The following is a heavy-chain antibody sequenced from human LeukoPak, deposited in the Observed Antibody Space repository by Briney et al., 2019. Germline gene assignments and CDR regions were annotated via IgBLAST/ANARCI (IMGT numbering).Heavy chain of an antibody. V-gene: IGHV3-30*18. CDR2: ISYDGSNK. J-gene: IGHJ4*02. D-gene: IGHD6-13*01. Sequence: GGSLRLSCAASGFTFSSYGMHWVRQAPGKGLEWVAVISYDGSNKYYADSVKGRFTISRDNSKNTLYLQMNSLRAEDTAVYYCAKVASIAAAGEFGSWGQGTLVTVSS. CDR1: GFTFSSYG. CDR3: AKVASIAAAGEFGS.